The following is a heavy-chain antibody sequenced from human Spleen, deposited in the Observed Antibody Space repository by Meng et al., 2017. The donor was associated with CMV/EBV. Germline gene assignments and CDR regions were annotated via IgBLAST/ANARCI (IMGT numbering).Heavy chain of an antibody. J-gene: IGHJ6*02. Sequence: GESLKISCAASGFIFSSYDMTWVRQAPGKGLEWVSSISSGSGSIYYADSVNGRFTVSRDNARNSLYLQMNSLRAEDTAVYYCAREKECSSTSCQFDLYYYGMDVWGQGTTVTVSS. CDR2: ISSGSGSI. D-gene: IGHD2-2*01. V-gene: IGHV3-21*01. CDR3: AREKECSSTSCQFDLYYYGMDV. CDR1: GFIFSSYD.